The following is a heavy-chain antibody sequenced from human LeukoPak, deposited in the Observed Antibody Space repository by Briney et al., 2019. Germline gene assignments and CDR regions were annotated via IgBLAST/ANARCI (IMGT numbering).Heavy chain of an antibody. CDR3: ARGPDSGSYFGTDY. CDR2: INWNGDNT. V-gene: IGHV3-20*04. Sequence: GASLRLSCAASGFTFNYYIMSWLRQAPGKGLEWVSGINWNGDNTCYVYSVRGRFTISSDNAKKSLYQQMNSLRAEDTALYYCARGPDSGSYFGTDYWGRGTLVTVSS. D-gene: IGHD1-26*01. J-gene: IGHJ4*02. CDR1: GFTFNYYI.